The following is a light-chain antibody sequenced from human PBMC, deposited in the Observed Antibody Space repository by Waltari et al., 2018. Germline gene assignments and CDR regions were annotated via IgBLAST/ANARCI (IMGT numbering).Light chain of an antibody. J-gene: IGLJ2*01. Sequence: QSALTQPPSASGTPGQRVIISCSGSSSNIGSNAVSWYRQFPGTAPRLLIYSNSGRTSGVPDGFSGAKSGTSASLTISGLQSDDAADYYCATWDDRQTGYVVFGGGTKLTVL. CDR3: ATWDDRQTGYVV. CDR1: SSNIGSNA. CDR2: SNS. V-gene: IGLV1-44*01.